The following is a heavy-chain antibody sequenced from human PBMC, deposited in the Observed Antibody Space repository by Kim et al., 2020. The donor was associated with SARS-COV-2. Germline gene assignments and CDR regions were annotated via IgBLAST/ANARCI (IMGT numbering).Heavy chain of an antibody. CDR2: IKQDGSET. V-gene: IGHV3-7*01. CDR1: RFSFSTYW. Sequence: GGSLRLSCAASRFSFSTYWMSWVRQAPGKGLEWVANIKQDGSETYYVDSVKGRFTISRDNAKSSLFLQMNSLRVEDTAVYYCARNSIFGVVYGLDVWGQG. D-gene: IGHD3-3*01. CDR3: ARNSIFGVVYGLDV. J-gene: IGHJ6*02.